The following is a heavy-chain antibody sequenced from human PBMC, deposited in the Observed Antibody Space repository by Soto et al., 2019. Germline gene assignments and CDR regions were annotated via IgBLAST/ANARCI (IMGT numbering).Heavy chain of an antibody. D-gene: IGHD3-3*01. CDR1: GFTFSSYE. V-gene: IGHV3-48*03. CDR3: ARKNPTTIFGVAKSRYYGMDV. Sequence: QPGGSLRLSCAASGFTFSSYEMNWVRQAPGKGLEWVSYISSSGSTIYYADSVKGRFTISRDNAKNSLYLQMNSLRAEDTAVYYCARKNPTTIFGVAKSRYYGMDVWGQGTTVTVS. J-gene: IGHJ6*02. CDR2: ISSSGSTI.